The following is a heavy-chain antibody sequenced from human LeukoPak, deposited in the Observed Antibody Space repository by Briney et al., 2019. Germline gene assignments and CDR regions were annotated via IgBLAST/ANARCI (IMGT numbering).Heavy chain of an antibody. Sequence: ASVTVSFKASGYTFTSYGISWVRQAPGQGVEGMGWISAYNGNTNYAQKLQGRVTMTTDTSTSTAYMELRSLRSDDTAVYYCARGGSSGWYGWFDPWGQGTLVTVSS. CDR3: ARGGSSGWYGWFDP. J-gene: IGHJ5*02. D-gene: IGHD6-19*01. V-gene: IGHV1-18*04. CDR2: ISAYNGNT. CDR1: GYTFTSYG.